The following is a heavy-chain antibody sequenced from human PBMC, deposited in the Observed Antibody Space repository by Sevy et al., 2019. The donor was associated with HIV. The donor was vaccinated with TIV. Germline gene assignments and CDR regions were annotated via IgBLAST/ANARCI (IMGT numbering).Heavy chain of an antibody. CDR1: GYTFTGYY. J-gene: IGHJ4*02. V-gene: IGHV1-2*02. CDR2: INPNSGGT. D-gene: IGHD3-22*01. CDR3: ARDSTPYYSDSSGYQSPYFDY. Sequence: ASVKVSCKASGYTFTGYYMHWVRQAPGQGLEWMGWINPNSGGTNYAQKFQGRVTMTRDTSISTAYMELSRLRSDDTAVYYCARDSTPYYSDSSGYQSPYFDYWGQGTLVTVSS.